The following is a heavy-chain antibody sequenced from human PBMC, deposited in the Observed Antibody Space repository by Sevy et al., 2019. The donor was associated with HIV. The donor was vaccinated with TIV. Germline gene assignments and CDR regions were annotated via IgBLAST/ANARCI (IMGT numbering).Heavy chain of an antibody. Sequence: GGSLRLSCAASGFTFSNYNMNWVRQAPGKGLEWVSSISSSSRYIYYADSMKGRFTISGDNAKNSLYLQMNSLRAEDMAVYYCARVVAYCSGGSCFPGYYYGMDVWGQGTTVTVSS. D-gene: IGHD2-15*01. CDR3: ARVVAYCSGGSCFPGYYYGMDV. V-gene: IGHV3-21*01. J-gene: IGHJ6*02. CDR2: ISSSSRYI. CDR1: GFTFSNYN.